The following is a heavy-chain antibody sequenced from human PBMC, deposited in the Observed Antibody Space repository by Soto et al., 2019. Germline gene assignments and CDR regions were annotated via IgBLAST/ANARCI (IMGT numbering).Heavy chain of an antibody. J-gene: IGHJ6*02. CDR2: ISGTGAKT. CDR1: GFSFDTYG. D-gene: IGHD2-8*01. CDR3: ARLSGADPHYYYGMDV. Sequence: EVQVLESGGGLVQPGGSLRLSCAASGFSFDTYGMTWVRQAPGKGPQWVSAISGTGAKTYYVDSVKGRFTISRDNSKNALYLQMSGLRAEDTAIYYCARLSGADPHYYYGMDVWGQGTTVTVSS. V-gene: IGHV3-23*01.